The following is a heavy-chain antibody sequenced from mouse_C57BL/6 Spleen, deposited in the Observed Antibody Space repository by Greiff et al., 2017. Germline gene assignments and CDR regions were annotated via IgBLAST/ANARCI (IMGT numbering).Heavy chain of an antibody. V-gene: IGHV3-6*01. CDR1: GYSITSGYY. CDR2: ISYDGSN. Sequence: ESGPGLVKPSQSLSLTCSVTGYSITSGYYWNWIRQFPGNKLEWMGYISYDGSNNYNPSLKNRISITRATSKNQFFLKLNSVTTEDTATYYCARGELGWYFDVWGTGTTVTVSS. CDR3: ARGELGWYFDV. J-gene: IGHJ1*03. D-gene: IGHD4-1*01.